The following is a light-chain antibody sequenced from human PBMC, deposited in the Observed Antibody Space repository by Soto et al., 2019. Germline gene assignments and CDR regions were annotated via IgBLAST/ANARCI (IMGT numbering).Light chain of an antibody. V-gene: IGLV1-44*01. J-gene: IGLJ2*01. CDR2: SNN. CDR1: SSNIGSNT. CDR3: AAWDDSLNVVV. Sequence: QSVLTQPPSASGTPGQRGTISCSGSSSNIGSNTVNWYQQLPGTAPELLIYSNNQRTSGFPDRFYGSKSGTSASLAISGLQSEDEADYDCAAWDDSLNVVVFGGVTKLAVL.